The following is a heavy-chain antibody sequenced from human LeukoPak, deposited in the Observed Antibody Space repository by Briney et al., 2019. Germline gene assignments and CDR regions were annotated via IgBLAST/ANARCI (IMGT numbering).Heavy chain of an antibody. CDR2: ISSSGSTI. CDR1: GLTVSSNS. CDR3: ARQRGDILTGYYMPRGFDY. V-gene: IGHV3-48*04. Sequence: TGGSLRLSCAASGLTVSSNSMTWVRQAPGKGLEWVSYISSSGSTIYYADSVKGRFTISRDNAKNSLYLQMNSLRAEDTAVYYCARQRGDILTGYYMPRGFDYWGQGTLVTVSS. D-gene: IGHD3-9*01. J-gene: IGHJ4*02.